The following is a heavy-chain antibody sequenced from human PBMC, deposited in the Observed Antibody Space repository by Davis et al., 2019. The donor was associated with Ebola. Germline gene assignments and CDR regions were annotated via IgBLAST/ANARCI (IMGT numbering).Heavy chain of an antibody. D-gene: IGHD2-8*02. V-gene: IGHV4-30-4*08. J-gene: IGHJ4*02. CDR3: ARDDLTGLMDS. Sequence: SETLSLTCTVSGGSITSGDYSWSWIRQSPGKALEWIGYIHHSGGTYYNPSLKSRLTISVDTSKNHFSLRLNSVTAADTATYYCARDDLTGLMDSWGQGTLVTVSS. CDR2: IHHSGGT. CDR1: GGSITSGDYS.